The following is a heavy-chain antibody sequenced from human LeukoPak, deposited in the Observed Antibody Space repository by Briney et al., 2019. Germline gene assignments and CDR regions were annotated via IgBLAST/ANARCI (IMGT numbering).Heavy chain of an antibody. CDR2: IYPRDGST. CDR3: ARDQEGFDY. V-gene: IGHV1-46*01. Sequence: ASVKVSCKASGYTFTSNYIHWVRQAPGQGLEWMGMIYPRDGSTSYAQKFQGRVTVTRDTSTSTVHMELSGPRSEDTAVYYCARDQEGFDYWGQGTLVTVSS. J-gene: IGHJ4*02. CDR1: GYTFTSNY.